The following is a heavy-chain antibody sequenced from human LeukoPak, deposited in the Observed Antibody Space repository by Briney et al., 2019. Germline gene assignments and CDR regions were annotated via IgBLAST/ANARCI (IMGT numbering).Heavy chain of an antibody. D-gene: IGHD4-23*01. V-gene: IGHV4-59*12. Sequence: SETLSLTCAVSGGSISSYYWSWIRQPPGKGLEWIGYIYYSGSTYYNPSLKSRVTISVDTSKNQFSLKLSSVTAADTAVYYCARETTVVSRYWGQGTLVTVSS. CDR3: ARETTVVSRY. J-gene: IGHJ4*02. CDR2: IYYSGST. CDR1: GGSISSYY.